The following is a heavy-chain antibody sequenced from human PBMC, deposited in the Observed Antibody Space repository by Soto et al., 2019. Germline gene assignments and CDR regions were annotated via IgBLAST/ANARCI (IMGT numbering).Heavy chain of an antibody. D-gene: IGHD5-18*01. Sequence: QVQLVESGGGVVQPGRSLRLSCAASGFTFSSYAMHWVRQAPGKGLEWVAVISYDGSNKYYADSVKGRFTISRDNSKNTLYLQMNSLRAEDTAVYYCARTFLYSYGYFDYWGQGTLVTVSS. J-gene: IGHJ4*02. CDR1: GFTFSSYA. CDR3: ARTFLYSYGYFDY. CDR2: ISYDGSNK. V-gene: IGHV3-30-3*01.